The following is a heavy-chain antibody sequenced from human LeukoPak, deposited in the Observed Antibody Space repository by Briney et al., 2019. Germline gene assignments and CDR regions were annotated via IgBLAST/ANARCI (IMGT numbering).Heavy chain of an antibody. V-gene: IGHV3-11*01. D-gene: IGHD4-17*01. CDR3: ARLYYGLTLDY. Sequence: SLTLSCPASGFTFTDYYMSWIRQAPGKGLEWVSYISSSGSTIYYADSVKGRFTISSDNAKNSLYLQMNSLRAEDTAVYYCARLYYGLTLDYWGQGTLVTVSS. CDR1: GFTFTDYY. CDR2: ISSSGSTI. J-gene: IGHJ4*02.